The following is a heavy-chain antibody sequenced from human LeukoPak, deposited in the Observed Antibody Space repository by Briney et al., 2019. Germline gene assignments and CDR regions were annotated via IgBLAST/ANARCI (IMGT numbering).Heavy chain of an antibody. CDR2: IYYSGST. CDR1: AGSIISNY. J-gene: IGHJ1*01. D-gene: IGHD6-19*01. Sequence: SETLSLTCSVSAGSIISNYWSWIRQPPGKGLEWIGDIYYSGSTNYNPSLKSRVTISVDTSKNQFSLKLSSVTAADTAVYYCARGGWYPESFQHWGQGALVTVSS. V-gene: IGHV4-59*01. CDR3: ARGGWYPESFQH.